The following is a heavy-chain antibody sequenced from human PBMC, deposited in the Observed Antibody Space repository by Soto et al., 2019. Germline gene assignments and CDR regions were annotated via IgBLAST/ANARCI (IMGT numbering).Heavy chain of an antibody. CDR2: ISRSRSDI. D-gene: IGHD6-13*01. V-gene: IGHV3-21*01. CDR1: GFAFSSYT. CDR3: AIYASTWGDFDY. Sequence: GSLRLSCAASGFAFSSYTMNWVRQAPGKGLEWVSSISRSRSDISYADSVKGRFTISRDNAKNSLYLQMNSLRAEDTAVYYCAIYASTWGDFDYWGQGTLVTVSS. J-gene: IGHJ4*02.